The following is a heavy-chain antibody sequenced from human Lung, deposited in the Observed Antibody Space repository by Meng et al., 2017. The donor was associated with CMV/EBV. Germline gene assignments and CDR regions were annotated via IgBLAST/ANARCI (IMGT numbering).Heavy chain of an antibody. CDR1: GYTFTGYY. D-gene: IGHD5-18*01. V-gene: IGHV1-2*02. J-gene: IGHJ6*02. CDR2: INPNSGGT. CDR3: ARGRIQRWLEKNYYYGMDV. Sequence: ASVKVSXKASGYTFTGYYMHWVRQAPGQGLEWMGWINPNSGGTNYAQKFQGRVTMTRDTSISTAYMELSRLRSDDTAVYYCARGRIQRWLEKNYYYGMDVWGQGTTVTVSS.